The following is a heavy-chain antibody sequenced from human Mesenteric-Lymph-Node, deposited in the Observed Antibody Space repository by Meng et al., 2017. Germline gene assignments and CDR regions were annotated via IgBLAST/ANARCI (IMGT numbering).Heavy chain of an antibody. CDR3: ARSWFGELPRYYYYGMDV. J-gene: IGHJ6*02. CDR1: GDSVSSNSAA. CDR2: TYYRSKWYN. Sequence: SETLSLTCAISGDSVSSNSAAWNWIRQSPSRGLEWLGRTYYRSKWYNDYAVSVKSRITINPDTSKNQFSLQLNSVTPEDTAVYYCARSWFGELPRYYYYGMDVWGQGTTVTVSS. D-gene: IGHD3-10*01. V-gene: IGHV6-1*01.